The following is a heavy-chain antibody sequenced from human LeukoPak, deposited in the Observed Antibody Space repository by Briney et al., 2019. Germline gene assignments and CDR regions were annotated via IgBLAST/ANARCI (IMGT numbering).Heavy chain of an antibody. V-gene: IGHV4-31*03. D-gene: IGHD3-10*01. CDR2: IYYSGST. J-gene: IGHJ4*02. CDR1: GGSISSGGYY. CDR3: ARDLYGSGSYYNGGFDY. Sequence: SETLSLTCTVSGGSISSGGYYWSWIRQHPGKGLESIGYIYYSGSTYYNPSLKSRVTISVDTSKNQFSLRLSSVTAADTAVYYCARDLYGSGSYYNGGFDYWGQGTLVTVSS.